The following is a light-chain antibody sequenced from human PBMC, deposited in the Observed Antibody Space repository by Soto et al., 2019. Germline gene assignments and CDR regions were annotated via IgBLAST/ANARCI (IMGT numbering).Light chain of an antibody. CDR1: QNITNN. CDR2: HAS. J-gene: IGKJ5*01. CDR3: QQYYGLPPLT. Sequence: SQSPSTLSASVESRFTIPCQASQNITNNLSWYQQKPGKAPNLLIYHASKLAKGVTSRFSGSGSGTDFSFIITSLQREDLATYYCQQYYGLPPLTFSQGTRLEIK. V-gene: IGKV1-33*01.